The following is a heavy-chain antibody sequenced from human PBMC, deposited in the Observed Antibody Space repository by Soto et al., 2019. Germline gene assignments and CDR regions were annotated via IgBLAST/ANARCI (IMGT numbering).Heavy chain of an antibody. CDR2: ITKSGDST. J-gene: IGHJ3*02. Sequence: EVQLLESGGGLVQPGGSLRLSCAASGFTFRDYGMSWVRQTPGKGLEWVSLITKSGDSTYYADSVKGRFTISRDNSRSTLFLQMNSLRAEDTAVYYCAKDALDAFDIWGQGTMVTVSS. CDR1: GFTFRDYG. V-gene: IGHV3-23*01. CDR3: AKDALDAFDI.